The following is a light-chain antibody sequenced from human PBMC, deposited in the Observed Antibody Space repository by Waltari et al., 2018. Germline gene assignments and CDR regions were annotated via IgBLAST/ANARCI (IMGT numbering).Light chain of an antibody. Sequence: CWYQQHAVKAHKLMIYEVRKRPSGVPERFSGCKSGNTASLTVSGLQAEDEADYYCSSYAGSTLFGGGTKLTVL. J-gene: IGLJ2*01. CDR2: EVR. V-gene: IGLV2-8*01. CDR3: SSYAGSTL.